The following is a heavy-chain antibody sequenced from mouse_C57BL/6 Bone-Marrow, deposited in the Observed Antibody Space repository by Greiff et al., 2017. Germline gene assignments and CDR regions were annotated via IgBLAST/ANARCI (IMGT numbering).Heavy chain of an antibody. Sequence: QVQLKQPGAELVKPGASVKVSCKASGYTFTSYWMHWVKQRPGQGLEWIGRIHPSDSDTNYNQKFKGKATLTVDKSSRTAYLQLSSLTSEDSAVYYCAIKGHEGWYFDVWGTGTTVTVSS. CDR1: GYTFTSYW. CDR3: AIKGHEGWYFDV. V-gene: IGHV1-74*01. J-gene: IGHJ1*03. CDR2: IHPSDSDT.